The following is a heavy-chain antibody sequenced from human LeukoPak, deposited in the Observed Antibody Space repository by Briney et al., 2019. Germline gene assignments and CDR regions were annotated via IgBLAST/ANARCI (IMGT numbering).Heavy chain of an antibody. CDR1: GFTFSSSW. CDR3: ARDNPYSSGWGNFDY. Sequence: GGSLRLSCAASGFTFSSSWMTWVRQAPGKGLEWVASIREDGSQKTSVDSVRGRFTISRDNAKNSVYLQMDSLRAEDTAVYYCARDNPYSSGWGNFDYWGQGTLVTVSS. J-gene: IGHJ4*02. V-gene: IGHV3-7*01. CDR2: IREDGSQK. D-gene: IGHD6-19*01.